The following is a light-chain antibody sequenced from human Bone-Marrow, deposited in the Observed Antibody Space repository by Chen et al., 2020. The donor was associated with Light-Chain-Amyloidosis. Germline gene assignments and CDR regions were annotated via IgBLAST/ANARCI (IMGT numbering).Light chain of an antibody. CDR2: VAS. CDR3: MQTLQTPLT. J-gene: IGKJ4*01. CDR1: QRLLADNGHNY. Sequence: DIVMTQSPLSLPVTPGEPASMSCRSSQRLLADNGHNYLDWYLQKPGQSPQLLIYVASNRASGVPDRFSGGGSGTDFTLTISRVEAEDVGIYYCMQTLQTPLTFGGGTKVEIK. V-gene: IGKV2-28*01.